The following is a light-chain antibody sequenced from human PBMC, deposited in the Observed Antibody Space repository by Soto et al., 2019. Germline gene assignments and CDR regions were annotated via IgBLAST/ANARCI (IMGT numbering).Light chain of an antibody. CDR3: QHYNSYSEA. V-gene: IGKV3-20*01. J-gene: IGKJ1*01. Sequence: DIVLTQSPGTLSLSPGERATLSCRASQTVSSGYLAWYQQKHGQAPRLLIYGASSRATGIPDRFSGSGSGTDFTLTISRLEPEDFATYYCQHYNSYSEAFGQGTKWIS. CDR1: QTVSSGY. CDR2: GAS.